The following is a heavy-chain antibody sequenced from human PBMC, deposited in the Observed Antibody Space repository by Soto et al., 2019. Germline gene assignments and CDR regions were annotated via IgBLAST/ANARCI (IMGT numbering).Heavy chain of an antibody. Sequence: GGSLRLSCAASGSTFSVYIMNWVRQAPGKGLEWFSYISSSSSTIYYADSVKGRFTISRDNAKNSLYLQMNSLRDEDTAVYYCARGGNSGRGAFDIWGQGTMVTVSS. CDR1: GSTFSVYI. J-gene: IGHJ3*02. D-gene: IGHD1-26*01. CDR3: ARGGNSGRGAFDI. V-gene: IGHV3-48*02. CDR2: ISSSSSTI.